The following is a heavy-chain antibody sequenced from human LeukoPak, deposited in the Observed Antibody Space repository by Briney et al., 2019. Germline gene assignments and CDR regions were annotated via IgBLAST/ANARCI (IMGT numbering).Heavy chain of an antibody. CDR3: AREGRPNAFDI. Sequence: GGSLRLSCAASGFTFSSSWMSWVRQVPGKGPEWVANTKQDGSEKNYVDSVKGRFTISRDNAKNSLYLQMNSLRAEDTAVYYCAREGRPNAFDIWGQGTMVTVSS. CDR2: TKQDGSEK. J-gene: IGHJ3*02. CDR1: GFTFSSSW. V-gene: IGHV3-7*01.